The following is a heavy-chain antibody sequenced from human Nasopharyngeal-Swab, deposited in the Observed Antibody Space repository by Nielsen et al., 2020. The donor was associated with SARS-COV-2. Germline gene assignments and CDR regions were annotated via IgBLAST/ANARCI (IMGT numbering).Heavy chain of an antibody. J-gene: IGHJ2*01. D-gene: IGHD6-13*01. CDR2: IHADGNT. V-gene: IGHV3-53*01. CDR1: GFSVRGNTY. CDR3: ASRGASADPSTRDLPFSRRTFDL. Sequence: GGSLRLSCAASGFSVRGNTYMSWVRQAPGKGLEWVSTIHADGNTYYADSVRGRFTSSRDNSKNTVSLQMNSLRAEDTAVYYCASRGASADPSTRDLPFSRRTFDLWGRGTLVTVSS.